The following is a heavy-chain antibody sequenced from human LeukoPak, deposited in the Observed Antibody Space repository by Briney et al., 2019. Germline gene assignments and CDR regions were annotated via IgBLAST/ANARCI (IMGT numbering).Heavy chain of an antibody. V-gene: IGHV3-23*01. Sequence: PGASLRLSCAASGFTFSSYAMSWVRQAPGKGLEWVSAISGSGGSTYYADSVKGRFTISRDNSKNTLYLQMNSLRAEDTAVYYCAKCLSGSYSFLDYWGQGTLVTVSS. D-gene: IGHD1-26*01. CDR1: GFTFSSYA. CDR2: ISGSGGST. CDR3: AKCLSGSYSFLDY. J-gene: IGHJ4*02.